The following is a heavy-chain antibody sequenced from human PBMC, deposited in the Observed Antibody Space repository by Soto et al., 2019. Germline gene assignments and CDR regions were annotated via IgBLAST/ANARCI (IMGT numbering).Heavy chain of an antibody. J-gene: IGHJ4*02. D-gene: IGHD3-10*01. Sequence: GGSLRLSCAASGFTFSSYSMNWVRQAPGKGLEWVSSISSSSSYIYYADSVKGRFTISRDNAKNSLYLQMNSLRAADTAVYYCARASGVMVRGVKWSVWGQGTLVTVSS. V-gene: IGHV3-21*01. CDR1: GFTFSSYS. CDR3: ARASGVMVRGVKWSV. CDR2: ISSSSSYI.